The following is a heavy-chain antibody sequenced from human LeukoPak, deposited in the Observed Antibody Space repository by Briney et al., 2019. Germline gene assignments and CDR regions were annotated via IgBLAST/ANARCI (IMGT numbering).Heavy chain of an antibody. CDR1: GYSISSGYY. J-gene: IGHJ6*03. Sequence: SETLSLTCAVSGYSISSGYYSGWIRQPPGKGLEWIGSICHSGSTYYNPSLKSRVTISVDTSKNQFSLKLSSVTAADTAVYYCAREGPYDFWSGFRYYYYMDVWGKGTTVTVSS. D-gene: IGHD3-3*01. CDR2: ICHSGST. V-gene: IGHV4-38-2*02. CDR3: AREGPYDFWSGFRYYYYMDV.